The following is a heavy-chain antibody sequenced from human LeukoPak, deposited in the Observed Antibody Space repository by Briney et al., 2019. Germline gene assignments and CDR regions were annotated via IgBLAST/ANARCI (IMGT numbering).Heavy chain of an antibody. Sequence: PGGSLRLSCAASGFTFSSYEMHWVRQAPGKGLEWVSYISSSGSTIYYADSVRGRFTISRDNAKISLYLQMNSLRAEDTAVYYCAREGSYYFDYWGQGTLVTVSS. CDR3: AREGSYYFDY. J-gene: IGHJ4*02. V-gene: IGHV3-48*03. CDR2: ISSSGSTI. CDR1: GFTFSSYE.